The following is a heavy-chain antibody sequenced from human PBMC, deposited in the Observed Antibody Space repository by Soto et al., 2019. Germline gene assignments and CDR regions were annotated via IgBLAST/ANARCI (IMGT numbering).Heavy chain of an antibody. V-gene: IGHV1-24*01. D-gene: IGHD2-2*02. CDR3: ATAGRYCSSTSCYNYYGMDV. J-gene: IGHJ6*02. CDR2: FDPEDGET. Sequence: GASVKVSGKVSGYTLTELSMHWVRQAPGKGLEWMGGFDPEDGETIYAQKFQGRVTMTEDTSTDTAYMELSSLRSEDTAVYYCATAGRYCSSTSCYNYYGMDVWGQGTTVTVSS. CDR1: GYTLTELS.